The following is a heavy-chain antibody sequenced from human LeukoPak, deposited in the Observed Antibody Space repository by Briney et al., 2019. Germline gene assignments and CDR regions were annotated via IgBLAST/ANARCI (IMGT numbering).Heavy chain of an antibody. CDR2: INDSGST. CDR1: GGSLSGSY. Sequence: PSETLSLTCAVSGGSLSGSYWSWIRQSPGKGLEWIGEINDSGSTNHSPPLKSRATISVDTSKRQFSLELNSVTAADSAIYYCARDAGMTPSNWFDPWGQRILVTVSS. CDR3: ARDAGMTPSNWFDP. J-gene: IGHJ5*02. D-gene: IGHD1-14*01. V-gene: IGHV4-34*04.